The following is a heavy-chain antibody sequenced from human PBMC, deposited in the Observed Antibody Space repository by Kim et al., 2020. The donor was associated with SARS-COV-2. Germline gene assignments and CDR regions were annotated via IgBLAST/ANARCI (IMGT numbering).Heavy chain of an antibody. CDR1: GYTFTSYG. CDR3: TRDPRPHRYGSYWSFDL. J-gene: IGHJ2*01. CDR2: ISTYNGNT. V-gene: IGHV1-18*01. Sequence: ASVKVSCKTSGYTFTSYGISWLRQAPRQGLEWMGWISTYNGNTQYAPKLQGRVTMTKDTSTSTAYMELKSLTSDDTAVYYCTRDPRPHRYGSYWSFDLWGRGTLVTVSS. D-gene: IGHD4-17*01.